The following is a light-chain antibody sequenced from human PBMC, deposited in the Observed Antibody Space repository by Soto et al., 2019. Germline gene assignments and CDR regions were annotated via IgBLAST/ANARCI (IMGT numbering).Light chain of an antibody. CDR1: SSDVGGYNY. CDR2: DVS. J-gene: IGLJ1*01. CDR3: SSYTTSNTRQIV. V-gene: IGLV2-14*03. Sequence: QSVLTQPASVSGSPGQSITISCTGTSSDVGGYNYVSWYQHHPGKAPKLMIYDVSNRPSGVSNRFSGSKSGNTASLTISGLQPEDEADYYCSSYTTSNTRQIVLATGPKVTVL.